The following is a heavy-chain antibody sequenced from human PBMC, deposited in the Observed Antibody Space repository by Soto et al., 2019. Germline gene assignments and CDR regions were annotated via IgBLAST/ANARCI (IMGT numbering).Heavy chain of an antibody. CDR2: IYPGDSDT. CDR1: GYKVSTWHNFTSYW. CDR3: ASLAVGNWFDP. V-gene: IGHV5-51*01. D-gene: IGHD6-19*01. Sequence: PGESLKISCMGSGYKVSTWHNFTSYWIAWVRQMPGGGLEWMGVIYPGDSDTRYSPSFQGQVTISADKSISTAYLQWSSLKASDTAMYYCASLAVGNWFDPWGQGTLVTVSS. J-gene: IGHJ5*02.